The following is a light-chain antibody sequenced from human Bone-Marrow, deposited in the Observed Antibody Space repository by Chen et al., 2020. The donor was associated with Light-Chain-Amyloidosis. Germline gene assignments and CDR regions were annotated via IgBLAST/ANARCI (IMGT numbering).Light chain of an antibody. Sequence: ELVWTHSPATLSLSPGEGANFSCRASQTISSNYLTWYQQKFGQAPRLLIYGSSSRATGIPDRFTGSGSGTDFTLTLNRLEPEDFAMYYCQQYGTSPLTVGGGTKVEIK. J-gene: IGKJ4*01. V-gene: IGKV3-20*01. CDR3: QQYGTSPLT. CDR2: GSS. CDR1: QTISSNY.